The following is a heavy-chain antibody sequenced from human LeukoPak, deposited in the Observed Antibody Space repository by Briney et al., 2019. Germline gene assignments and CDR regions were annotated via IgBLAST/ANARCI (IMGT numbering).Heavy chain of an antibody. D-gene: IGHD1-1*01. CDR1: GFTFSNYA. CDR2: MSDTGAYT. J-gene: IGHJ3*02. Sequence: GGPLRLSCAASGFTFSNYAMSWVRQAPGKGLEWVSDMSDTGAYTNYLGSVKGRFTISRDYSENMLYLQMNSLRVEDTAVYYCVRKWNGGFDSWGQGTMVTVSS. CDR3: VRKWNGGFDS. V-gene: IGHV3-23*01.